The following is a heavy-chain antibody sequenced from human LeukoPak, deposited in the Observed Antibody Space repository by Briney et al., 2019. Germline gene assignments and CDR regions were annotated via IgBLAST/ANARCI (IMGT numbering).Heavy chain of an antibody. CDR3: ATSGGFNSPRHY. J-gene: IGHJ4*02. Sequence: GSLRLACAASGFTVSSNYMNWVRQAPGKGLEWIGYVCYNGTTNYNPSLRNRVAISIDTSKNQFSLKLNSATAADTAVYYCATSGGFNSPRHYWGQGTLVTVSS. CDR1: GFTVSSNY. CDR2: VCYNGTT. V-gene: IGHV4-59*02. D-gene: IGHD3-16*01.